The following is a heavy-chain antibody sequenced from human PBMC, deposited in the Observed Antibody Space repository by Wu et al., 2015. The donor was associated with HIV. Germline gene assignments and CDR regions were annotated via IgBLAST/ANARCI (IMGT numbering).Heavy chain of an antibody. D-gene: IGHD3-22*01. J-gene: IGHJ4*02. V-gene: IGHV1-18*01. CDR1: GYIFSDFG. CDR2: ISAQNGNT. CDR3: ARGHYYDTSSSPMY. Sequence: ASVKVACKSSGYIFSDFGIHWVRQTPREGLEWMGWISAQNGNTKYAQKFQGRVTMTTETSSSTAYMELRSLGSDDTAVYFCARGHYYDTSSSPMYWGLGTLVTVSS.